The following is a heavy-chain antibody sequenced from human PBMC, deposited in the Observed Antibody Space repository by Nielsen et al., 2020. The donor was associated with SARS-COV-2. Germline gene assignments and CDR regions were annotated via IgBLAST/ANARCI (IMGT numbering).Heavy chain of an antibody. CDR3: ARFSRYYYDSSGYPANFDY. D-gene: IGHD3-22*01. CDR1: GGTFSSYA. V-gene: IGHV1-69*06. Sequence: SVKVSCKASGGTFSSYAISWVRQAPGQGLEWTGGIIPIFGTANYAQKFQGRVTITADKSTSTAYMELSSLRSEDTAVYYCARFSRYYYDSSGYPANFDYWGQGTLVTVSS. J-gene: IGHJ4*02. CDR2: IIPIFGTA.